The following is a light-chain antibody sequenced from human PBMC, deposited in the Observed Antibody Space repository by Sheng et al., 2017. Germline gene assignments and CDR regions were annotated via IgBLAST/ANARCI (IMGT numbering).Light chain of an antibody. Sequence: QSALTQPASVSGSPGQSITISCTGTSSDIGTYDYVSWYQQHPGKAPKLMIYDVSYRPSGVSDRFSGSKSGNTASLIISGLQAEDEADYYCQVWDSSSDHWVFGGGTKLTV. J-gene: IGLJ3*02. CDR3: QVWDSSSDHWV. CDR2: DVS. V-gene: IGLV2-14*03. CDR1: SSDIGTYDY.